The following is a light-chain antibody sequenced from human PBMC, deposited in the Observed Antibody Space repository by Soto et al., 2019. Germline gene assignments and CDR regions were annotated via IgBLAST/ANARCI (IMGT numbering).Light chain of an antibody. V-gene: IGKV3-20*01. CDR3: QQYGSSPRT. CDR1: QTVGIN. J-gene: IGKJ1*01. CDR2: GAS. Sequence: EILMTQSPATLSVSPGERATLSCRVSQTVGINLAWYQQKPGQAPRLLIYGASSRATGIPDRFSGSGSGTDFTLTISRLEPEDFAVYYCQQYGSSPRTFGQGTKVDIK.